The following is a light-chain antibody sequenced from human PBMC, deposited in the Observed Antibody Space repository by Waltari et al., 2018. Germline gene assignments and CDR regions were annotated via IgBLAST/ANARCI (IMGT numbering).Light chain of an antibody. J-gene: IGLJ3*02. CDR3: QSYDSSNHAV. CDR2: EDN. V-gene: IGLV6-57*03. CDR1: SGSIASNY. Sequence: NFMLTQPHSVSESPGKTVTISCTRSSGSIASNYVQWYQQRPGSAPTTVIYEDNQRPSGVPVRFSGSIDSSSNSASLTISGLKTEDEADYYCQSYDSSNHAVFGGGTKLTVL.